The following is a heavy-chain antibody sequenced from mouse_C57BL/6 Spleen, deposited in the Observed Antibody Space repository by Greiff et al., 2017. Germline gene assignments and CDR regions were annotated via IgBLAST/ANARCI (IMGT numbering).Heavy chain of an antibody. Sequence: QVQLQQSGAELARPGASVKLSCKASGYTFTSYGIRWVKQRPGQGLEWIGEIYPRSGNTYYTEKFKGKATLTADKSSSTAYMALRSLTSEDSAVYFCAREGDEYDVPWFAYWGQGTLVTVSA. CDR2: IYPRSGNT. V-gene: IGHV1-81*01. CDR3: AREGDEYDVPWFAY. J-gene: IGHJ3*01. D-gene: IGHD2-4*01. CDR1: GYTFTSYG.